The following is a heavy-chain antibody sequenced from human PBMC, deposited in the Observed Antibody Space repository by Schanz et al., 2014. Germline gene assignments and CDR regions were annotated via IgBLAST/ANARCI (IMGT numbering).Heavy chain of an antibody. CDR1: EFTFSTDA. CDR2: LSEGGGGT. J-gene: IGHJ4*02. D-gene: IGHD5-12*01. Sequence: DVHLLESGGGLVQPGGSLRLSCAASEFTFSTDAMSWVRQAPGKGLEWVSALSEGGGGTHYADSVRGRFTISRDNSKNTLYLQMNSLSAEDTAVYYCARKVVATIGGYYDNWGQGTLVIVSS. V-gene: IGHV3-23*01. CDR3: ARKVVATIGGYYDN.